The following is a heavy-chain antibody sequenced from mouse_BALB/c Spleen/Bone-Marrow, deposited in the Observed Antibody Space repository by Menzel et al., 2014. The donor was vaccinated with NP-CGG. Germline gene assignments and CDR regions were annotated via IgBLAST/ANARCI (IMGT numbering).Heavy chain of an antibody. D-gene: IGHD1-1*01. CDR2: IYPGNSDT. CDR1: GYSFTSYW. J-gene: IGHJ4*01. V-gene: IGHV1-5*01. CDR3: TRFLYCYGSREGDYAMDD. Sequence: EVQLQQSGTVLARPGASVKMSCKASGYSFTSYWMHWVKRRPGQGLEWIGAIYPGNSDTNYNQKFKGKAKLTAVTSASSAYMEISSLANEDSAVYYCTRFLYCYGSREGDYAMDDWGQGTSGTVSS.